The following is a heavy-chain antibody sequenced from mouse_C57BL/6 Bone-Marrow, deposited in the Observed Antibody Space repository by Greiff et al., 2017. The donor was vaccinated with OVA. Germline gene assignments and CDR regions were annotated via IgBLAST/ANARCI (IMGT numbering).Heavy chain of an antibody. CDR1: GFSLTSYA. CDR3: ARYFPYYYGSSSYAMDY. V-gene: IGHV2-9-1*01. CDR2: IWTGGGT. J-gene: IGHJ4*01. Sequence: VKLVESGPGLVAPSQSLSITCTVSGFSLTSYAISWVRQPPGKGLEWLGVIWTGGGTNYNSALKSRLSISKDNSKSQVFLKMNSLQTDDTARYYCARYFPYYYGSSSYAMDYWGQGTSVTVSS. D-gene: IGHD1-1*01.